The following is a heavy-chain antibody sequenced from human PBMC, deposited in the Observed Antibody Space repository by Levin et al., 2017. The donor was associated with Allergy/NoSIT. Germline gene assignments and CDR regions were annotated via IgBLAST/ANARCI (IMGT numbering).Heavy chain of an antibody. CDR3: AKENSAGYSSY. J-gene: IGHJ4*02. D-gene: IGHD1-26*01. V-gene: IGHV3-23*01. CDR1: GFTFSSYA. Sequence: GGSLRLSCAASGFTFSSYAMSWVRQAPGKGLEWVSAISDNGGRTYYTDSVKGRFTISRDNSKNTLYLQMNSLRAEDTAVYYGAKENSAGYSSYWGQGTLVTVSS. CDR2: ISDNGGRT.